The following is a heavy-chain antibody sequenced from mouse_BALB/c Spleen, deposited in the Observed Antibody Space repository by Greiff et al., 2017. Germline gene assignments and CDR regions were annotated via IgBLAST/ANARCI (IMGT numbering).Heavy chain of an antibody. J-gene: IGHJ2*01. V-gene: IGHV3-5*02. CDR1: GISITTGNYR. D-gene: IGHD3-3*01. CDR3: ARDRGELDY. Sequence: DVKLQESGPGLVKPSQTVSLTCTVTGISITTGNYRWSWIRQFPGNKLEWIGYIYYSGTITYNPSLTRRTTITRDTSKNQFFLEMNSLTAEDTATYYCARDRGELDYWGQGTTLTVSS. CDR2: IYYSGTI.